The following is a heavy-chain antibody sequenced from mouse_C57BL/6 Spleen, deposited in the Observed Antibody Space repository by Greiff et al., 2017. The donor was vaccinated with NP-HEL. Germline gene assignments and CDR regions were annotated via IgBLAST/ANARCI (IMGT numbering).Heavy chain of an antibody. Sequence: VKLVESGPELVKPGASVKISCKASGYAFSSSWMNWVKQRPGKGLEWIGRIYPGDGDTNYNGKFKGKATLTADKSSSTAYMQLSSLTSEDSAVYFCARGYDGYYRYYFDYWGQGTTLTVSS. CDR3: ARGYDGYYRYYFDY. V-gene: IGHV1-82*01. J-gene: IGHJ2*01. D-gene: IGHD2-3*01. CDR1: GYAFSSSW. CDR2: IYPGDGDT.